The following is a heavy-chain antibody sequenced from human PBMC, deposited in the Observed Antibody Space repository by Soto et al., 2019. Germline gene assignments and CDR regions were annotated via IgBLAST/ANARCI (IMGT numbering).Heavy chain of an antibody. D-gene: IGHD3-16*02. V-gene: IGHV3-15*01. CDR1: GFTFSNAW. Sequence: GGSLRLSCAASGFTFSNAWMSWVRQAPGKGLEWVGRIKSKTDGGTTDYAAPVKGRFTISRDDSKNTLYLQMNSLKTEDTAVYYCTTPSRGYYDYIWGSYRLHHAYDYWGQGTLVTVSS. CDR2: IKSKTDGGTT. CDR3: TTPSRGYYDYIWGSYRLHHAYDY. J-gene: IGHJ4*02.